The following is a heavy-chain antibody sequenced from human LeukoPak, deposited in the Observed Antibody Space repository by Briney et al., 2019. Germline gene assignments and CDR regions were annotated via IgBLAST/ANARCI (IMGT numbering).Heavy chain of an antibody. CDR2: INYDGSST. J-gene: IGHJ5*02. D-gene: IGHD3-10*01. V-gene: IGHV3-74*01. Sequence: GGSLRLSCAASEFSLINAWMSWVRQAPGKGLVWVSRINYDGSSTNYADSVKGRFTISRDNAKNTMYLQMNSLRAEDTAVYYCVRGGFGDFAWGQGTLVTVSS. CDR1: EFSLINAW. CDR3: VRGGFGDFA.